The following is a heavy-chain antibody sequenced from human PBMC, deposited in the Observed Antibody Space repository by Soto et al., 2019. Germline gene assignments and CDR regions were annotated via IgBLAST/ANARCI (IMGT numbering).Heavy chain of an antibody. D-gene: IGHD1-26*01. CDR3: VREDGVVGASSAFDS. J-gene: IGHJ4*02. Sequence: GGSLRLSCVASGFALTTYTMNWVRQAPGTGLEWVSSINGRSNYKYYSDSVKGRFPVYRNNAQNSLFLQMSRLGPEDTAVYHCVREDGVVGASSAFDSWGQGTLVTVSS. CDR2: INGRSNYK. CDR1: GFALTTYT. V-gene: IGHV3-21*01.